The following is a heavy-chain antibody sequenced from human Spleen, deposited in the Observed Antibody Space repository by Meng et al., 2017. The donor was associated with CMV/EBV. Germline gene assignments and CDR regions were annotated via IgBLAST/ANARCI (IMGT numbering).Heavy chain of an antibody. V-gene: IGHV3-53*01. J-gene: IGHJ4*02. CDR1: GFSVSDKY. Sequence: GESLKISCAASGFSVSDKYMSWVRQAPGKGLECVSVIYSGGSTYYADSVKGRFTISRDKSKNTLYLQMNSLRAEDTAMYYCAGCTSTSCANWGQGTLVIVSS. CDR2: IYSGGST. CDR3: AGCTSTSCAN. D-gene: IGHD2-2*01.